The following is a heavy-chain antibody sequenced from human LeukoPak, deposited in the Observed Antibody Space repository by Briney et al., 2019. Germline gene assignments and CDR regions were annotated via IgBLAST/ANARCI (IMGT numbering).Heavy chain of an antibody. CDR3: ARDWITMVRGVVDY. V-gene: IGHV3-30-3*01. D-gene: IGHD3-10*01. Sequence: GGSLRLSCAASGFTFSSYAMHWVRQAPGKGLEWVAVISYDGSNKYYADSVKGRFTISRDNSKNTLYLQMNSLRAEDTAVYYCARDWITMVRGVVDYWGQGTLVTVSS. CDR1: GFTFSSYA. CDR2: ISYDGSNK. J-gene: IGHJ4*02.